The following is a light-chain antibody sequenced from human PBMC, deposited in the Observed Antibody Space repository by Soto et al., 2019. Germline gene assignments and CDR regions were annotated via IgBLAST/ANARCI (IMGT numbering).Light chain of an antibody. CDR1: QSISDY. J-gene: IGKJ3*01. CDR2: AAS. CDR3: QQSHSAPFT. V-gene: IGKV1-39*01. Sequence: DIQMTQSPFSLSASLGDRVTITCRASQSISDYLNWYQQKPGKGPKLLIFAASSLQVGVPSRFSVSGSGTDFTLTISSLQPEDFATYFCQQSHSAPFTFGPGTTVDIK.